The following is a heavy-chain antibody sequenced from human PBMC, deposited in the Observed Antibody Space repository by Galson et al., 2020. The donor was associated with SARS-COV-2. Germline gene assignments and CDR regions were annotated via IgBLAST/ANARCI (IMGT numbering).Heavy chain of an antibody. CDR3: AKPRGVYSYGSFDY. Sequence: GGSLRLSCAASGFTFSSYAMSWVRQAPGKGLEWVSVIYSGGSTDYADSMKGRFTISRDNSKNTLYLQMNSLRAEDTAVYYCAKPRGVYSYGSFDYWGQGTLVTVSS. J-gene: IGHJ4*02. CDR2: IYSGGST. D-gene: IGHD5-18*01. CDR1: GFTFSSYA. V-gene: IGHV3-23*03.